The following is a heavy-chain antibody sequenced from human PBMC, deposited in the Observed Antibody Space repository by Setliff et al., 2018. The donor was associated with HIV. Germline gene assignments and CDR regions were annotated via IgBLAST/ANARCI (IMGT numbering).Heavy chain of an antibody. D-gene: IGHD1-20*01. CDR2: MYDGGST. CDR3: ARDPGRYNGMDV. Sequence: PGGSLRLSCAASGFAFSSSEMNWVRQAPGKGLEWVALMYDGGSTYYADSVKGRFTITRDISKNTLDLQMNSLRAEDAAVYYCARDPGRYNGMDVWGQGTTVTVSS. V-gene: IGHV3-66*01. J-gene: IGHJ6*02. CDR1: GFAFSSSE.